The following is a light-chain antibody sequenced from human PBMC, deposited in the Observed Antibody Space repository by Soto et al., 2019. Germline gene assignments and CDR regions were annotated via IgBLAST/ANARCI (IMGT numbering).Light chain of an antibody. J-gene: IGLJ3*02. CDR2: EVS. Sequence: QSALTQPASVSGSPGQSITISCTGTSSDVGGYNSVSWYQQHPGKAPKLMIYEVSNRPSGVSNRFSGSKSGNTASLTISGLQAEDEADYYYSSYTTSSTWVFGGGTKLTVL. CDR1: SSDVGGYNS. V-gene: IGLV2-14*01. CDR3: SSYTTSSTWV.